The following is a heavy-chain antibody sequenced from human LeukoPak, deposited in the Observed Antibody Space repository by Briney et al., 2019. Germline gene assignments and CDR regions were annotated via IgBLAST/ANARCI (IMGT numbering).Heavy chain of an antibody. CDR2: IYHSGST. Sequence: SETLSLTCAVSGYSISSGYYWGWIRQPPGKGLEWIGSIYHSGSTYYNPSLKSRVTISVDTSKNQFSLKLSSVTAADTAVYYCPRHSNYHFWSGYYSPNFDYWGQGALVTVSS. V-gene: IGHV4-38-2*01. D-gene: IGHD3-3*01. J-gene: IGHJ4*02. CDR1: GYSISSGYY. CDR3: PRHSNYHFWSGYYSPNFDY.